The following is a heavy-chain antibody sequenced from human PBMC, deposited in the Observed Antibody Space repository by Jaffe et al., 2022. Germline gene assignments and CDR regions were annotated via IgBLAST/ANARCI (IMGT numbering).Heavy chain of an antibody. D-gene: IGHD3-3*01. CDR3: VRLRLAPITERGRASYSYYVDV. J-gene: IGHJ6*03. Sequence: QVQLQQWGAGLLKPSETLSLNCAVYGGSFSDYSWSWIRQPPGKGLEWIGEIYYSGSTNYNPSLKSRVTISADTSRNRFSLKLTSVTAADTAVYYCVRLRLAPITERGRASYSYYVDVWDKGTTVTVSS. V-gene: IGHV4-34*01. CDR1: GGSFSDYS. CDR2: IYYSGST.